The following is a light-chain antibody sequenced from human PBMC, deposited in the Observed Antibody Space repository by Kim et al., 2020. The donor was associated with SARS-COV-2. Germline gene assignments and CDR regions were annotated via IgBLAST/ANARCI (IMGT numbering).Light chain of an antibody. V-gene: IGKV3-20*01. Sequence: SWSPGERATLSCRASQSVSSSYLAGYQQKPGQAPRLLIYGASSRATGIPDRFSGSGSETDFTLTISRLEPEDFAVYYCQQYGSWTFGQGTKVDI. CDR3: QQYGSWT. CDR1: QSVSSSY. J-gene: IGKJ1*01. CDR2: GAS.